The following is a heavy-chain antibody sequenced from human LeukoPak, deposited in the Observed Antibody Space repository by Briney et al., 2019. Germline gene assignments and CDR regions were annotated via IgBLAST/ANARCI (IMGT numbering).Heavy chain of an antibody. V-gene: IGHV3-7*01. Sequence: GGSLRLSCAASGFTFSSYWMSWVRQAPGKGLEWVANIKQDGSEKYYEDSVKGRFTISRDNAKNSLYLQMNSLRAEDTAVYYCARGQLELLSDYYYYMDVWGKGTTVTVSS. CDR1: GFTFSSYW. J-gene: IGHJ6*03. D-gene: IGHD1-1*01. CDR2: IKQDGSEK. CDR3: ARGQLELLSDYYYYMDV.